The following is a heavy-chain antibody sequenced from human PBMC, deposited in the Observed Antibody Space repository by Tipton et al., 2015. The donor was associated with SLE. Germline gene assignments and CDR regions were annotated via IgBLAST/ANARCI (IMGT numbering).Heavy chain of an antibody. CDR1: GVSIRSHY. J-gene: IGHJ3*02. V-gene: IGHV4-4*08. CDR3: ARHDEPRRAFDI. CDR2: FYTSGNT. Sequence: TLSLTCTVSGVSIRSHYWSWIRQPPGKGLDWIGYFYTSGNTNYNPSLKNRVTISVDTSKNQFSLRLTSVTAADTAVYYCARHDEPRRAFDIWGQGTMVTVSS.